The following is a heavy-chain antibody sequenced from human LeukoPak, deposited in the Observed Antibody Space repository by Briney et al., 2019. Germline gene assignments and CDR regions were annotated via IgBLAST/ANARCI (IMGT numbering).Heavy chain of an antibody. Sequence: GRSLRLSCAASGFTFDDYAMHWVRQGPGKGLEWVSVISSGGSTYYADSVTGRFTISRDNSKNTLYLQMNSLRVEDTAVYYCGRDLIGTAASWDCWGQGTLVTVSS. V-gene: IGHV3-53*01. CDR2: ISSGGST. CDR3: GRDLIGTAASWDC. J-gene: IGHJ4*02. CDR1: GFTFDDYA. D-gene: IGHD6-25*01.